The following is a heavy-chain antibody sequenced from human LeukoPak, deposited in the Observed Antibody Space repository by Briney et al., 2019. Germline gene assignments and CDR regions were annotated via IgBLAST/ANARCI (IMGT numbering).Heavy chain of an antibody. J-gene: IGHJ3*02. D-gene: IGHD3-3*01. Sequence: GESLKISCKGSGDRFTNFWIGWVRQMPGRGLEWMGIIYPGDSDTRYSPSFQGQVTISADKSISTAYLQWSSLKASDTAMYYCARPLQFSHYDAFDIWGQGTMVTVSS. CDR1: GDRFTNFW. CDR2: IYPGDSDT. V-gene: IGHV5-51*01. CDR3: ARPLQFSHYDAFDI.